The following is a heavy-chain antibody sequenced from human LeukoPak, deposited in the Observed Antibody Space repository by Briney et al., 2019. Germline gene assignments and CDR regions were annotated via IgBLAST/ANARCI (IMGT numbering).Heavy chain of an antibody. CDR1: GYSISRGYY. D-gene: IGHD6-13*01. J-gene: IGHJ4*02. V-gene: IGHV4-38-2*02. CDR2: IYHSGST. Sequence: SQTLSLTRAVSGYSISRGYYWGWIRQPPGKGLEWIGSIYHSGSTYYNPSLKSRVTISVDTSKNQFSLKLSSGTAADTAVYYCARDNTGSSWYFDYWGQGTLVTVSS. CDR3: ARDNTGSSWYFDY.